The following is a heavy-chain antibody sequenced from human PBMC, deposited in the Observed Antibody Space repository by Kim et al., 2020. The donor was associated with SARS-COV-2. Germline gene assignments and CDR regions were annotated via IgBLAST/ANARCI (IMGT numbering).Heavy chain of an antibody. D-gene: IGHD1-26*01. Sequence: AGSWKGRFTISRDNSKNTLYLQMNSLRAEDTAVYYCARDFGKATRIVAHRGGQGTLVTVSS. J-gene: IGHJ4*02. CDR3: ARDFGKATRIVAHR. V-gene: IGHV3-33*01.